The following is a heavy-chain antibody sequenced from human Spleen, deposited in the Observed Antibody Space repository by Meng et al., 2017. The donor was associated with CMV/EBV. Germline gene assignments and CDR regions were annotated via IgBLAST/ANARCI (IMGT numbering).Heavy chain of an antibody. V-gene: IGHV3-7*01. CDR3: AKDLGRNGYKPLEY. CDR2: IKQDGSEK. CDR1: GFTFSSYW. Sequence: GESLKISCAASGFTFSSYWMSWVRQAPGKGLEWVANIKQDGSEKYYVDSVKGRFTISRDNAKNSLYPQMNSLRAEDTAVYYCAKDLGRNGYKPLEYWGQGTLVTVSS. J-gene: IGHJ4*02. D-gene: IGHD5-24*01.